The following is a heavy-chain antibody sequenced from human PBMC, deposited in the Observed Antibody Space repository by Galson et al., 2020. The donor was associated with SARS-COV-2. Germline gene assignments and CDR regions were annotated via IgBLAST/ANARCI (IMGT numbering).Heavy chain of an antibody. CDR2: IRSRTYDGTT. CDR3: ARGGFPYYYYMDV. J-gene: IGHJ6*03. CDR1: GFTFGDFA. V-gene: IGHV3-49*03. Sequence: GGSLRLSCTVAGFTFGDFAMSWFRQAPGKGLEWVGLIRSRTYDGTTEYAASVKDRFTISRDDSKNVAYLQMNSLITEDTAVYYCARGGFPYYYYMDVWGKGTTVTVSS.